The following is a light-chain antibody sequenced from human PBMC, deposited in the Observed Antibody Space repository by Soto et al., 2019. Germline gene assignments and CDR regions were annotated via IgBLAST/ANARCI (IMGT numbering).Light chain of an antibody. CDR3: QEYNTYSRT. CDR1: QGISSY. V-gene: IGKV1-5*03. J-gene: IGKJ1*01. CDR2: KAS. Sequence: IQLTQSPSSLSASVGDRVTITCRASQGISSYLAWYQQKPGKAPNLLIYKASSLESGVPSRFSGSGSGTEFTLTISSLQPDDFATYYCQEYNTYSRTFGQGTKVDIK.